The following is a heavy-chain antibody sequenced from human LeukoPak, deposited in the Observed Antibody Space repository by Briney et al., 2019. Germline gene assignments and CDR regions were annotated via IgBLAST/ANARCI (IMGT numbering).Heavy chain of an antibody. CDR2: ISAGGGTAT. Sequence: GGSLRLSCEASGFTFSRYSMNWVRQPPGKGLEWVSGISAGGGTATYYADSVKGRFTISRDNSKNTLYLQMNSLSVEDTAVYYCVKGVSYFDGWGQGTLVTVSS. D-gene: IGHD5/OR15-5a*01. V-gene: IGHV3-23*01. CDR1: GFTFSRYS. CDR3: VKGVSYFDG. J-gene: IGHJ4*02.